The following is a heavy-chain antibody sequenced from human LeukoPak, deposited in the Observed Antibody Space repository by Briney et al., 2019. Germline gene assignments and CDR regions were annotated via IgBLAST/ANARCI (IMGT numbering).Heavy chain of an antibody. CDR1: GFTFSSYW. J-gene: IGHJ4*02. V-gene: IGHV3-23*01. CDR2: ISDSGDYT. Sequence: GGSLRLSCAASGFTFSSYWMSWVRQAPGKGLEWVSAISDSGDYTYYADSVKGRFTISRDNSKNTLYLQMNSLRAEDTAVYYCSKETATVGGTREYWGQGTLVTVSS. CDR3: SKETATVGGTREY. D-gene: IGHD6-19*01.